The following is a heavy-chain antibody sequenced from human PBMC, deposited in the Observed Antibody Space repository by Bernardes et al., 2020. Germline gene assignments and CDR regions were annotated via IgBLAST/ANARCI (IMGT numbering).Heavy chain of an antibody. Sequence: GGSLRLSCAVSGLNVRNNYMRWVRQAPGKGLELVSIMYSNGDTYYADSVKGRFTISRDNSKNTVFLQMNSLRVEDTAVYYCARDAAFGFGVWGQGTLVSVS. D-gene: IGHD3-10*01. J-gene: IGHJ4*02. CDR1: GLNVRNNY. CDR3: ARDAAFGFGV. V-gene: IGHV3-53*01. CDR2: MYSNGDT.